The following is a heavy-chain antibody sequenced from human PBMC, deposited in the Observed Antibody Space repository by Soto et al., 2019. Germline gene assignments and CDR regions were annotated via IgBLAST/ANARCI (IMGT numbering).Heavy chain of an antibody. CDR1: GYTFSTSG. CDR2: ISASNGNT. V-gene: IGHV1-18*01. CDR3: ARATSRYCSTTTCYINWFDP. J-gene: IGHJ5*02. D-gene: IGHD2-2*02. Sequence: ASVKVSCKASGYTFSTSGITWVRQAPGQGLEWMGWISASNGNTNYAQKFQGRVTMTTDTSTSTAYMELRSLRSDDTAVYYCARATSRYCSTTTCYINWFDPWGQGTLVTVSS.